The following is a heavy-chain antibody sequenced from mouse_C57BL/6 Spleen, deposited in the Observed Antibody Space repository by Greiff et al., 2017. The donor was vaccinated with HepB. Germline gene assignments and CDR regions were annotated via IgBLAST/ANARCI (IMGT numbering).Heavy chain of an antibody. CDR1: GYTFTSYW. D-gene: IGHD2-12*01. J-gene: IGHJ2*01. CDR2: IDPSDSET. CDR3: ERSEYDGSFDY. V-gene: IGHV1-52*01. Sequence: QVQLQQPGAELVRPGSSVKLSCKASGYTFTSYWMHWVKQRPIQGLEWIGNIDPSDSETHYNQKFKDKATLTVDKSSSTAYMQLSSLTSEDSAVYYCERSEYDGSFDYWGQGTTLTVSS.